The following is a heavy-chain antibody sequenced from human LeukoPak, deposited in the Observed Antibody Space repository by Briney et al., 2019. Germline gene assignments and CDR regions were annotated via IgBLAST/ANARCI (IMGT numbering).Heavy chain of an antibody. Sequence: SETLSLTCTVSGVSTSSGYWSWIRQPAGKGLEWMGRISTSVPTYYNPSLKSRVTMSLDTSENPVSLTVNSVTAADTAVYYCARGYGSGSYSTWGQGTLVTVSS. D-gene: IGHD3-10*01. CDR2: ISTSVPT. CDR1: GVSTSSGY. V-gene: IGHV4-4*07. CDR3: ARGYGSGSYST. J-gene: IGHJ5*02.